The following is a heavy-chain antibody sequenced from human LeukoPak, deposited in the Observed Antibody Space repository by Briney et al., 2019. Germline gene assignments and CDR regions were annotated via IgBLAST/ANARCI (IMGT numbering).Heavy chain of an antibody. Sequence: GGSLRLSCAASGFTFSSYGMHWVRQAPGKGLEWVAVISYDGSNKYYADSVKGRFTISRDNSKNTLYLQMNCLRAEDTAVYYCARVEDIVVVGYYYYYGMDVWGQGTTVTVSS. CDR3: ARVEDIVVVGYYYYYGMDV. CDR1: GFTFSSYG. CDR2: ISYDGSNK. V-gene: IGHV3-30*03. J-gene: IGHJ6*02. D-gene: IGHD2-21*01.